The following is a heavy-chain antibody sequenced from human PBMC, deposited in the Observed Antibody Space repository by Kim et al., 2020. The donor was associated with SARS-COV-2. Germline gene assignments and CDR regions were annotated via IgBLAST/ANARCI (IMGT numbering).Heavy chain of an antibody. V-gene: IGHV1-69*04. CDR3: ARPAYRCSGGSCYPRRGDYYYYGMDV. Sequence: SVKVSCKASGGTFSSYAISWVRQAPGQGLEWMGRIIPILGIANYAQKFQGRVTITADKSTSTAYMELSSLRSEDTAVYYCARPAYRCSGGSCYPRRGDYYYYGMDVWGQGTTVTVSS. D-gene: IGHD2-15*01. J-gene: IGHJ6*02. CDR1: GGTFSSYA. CDR2: IIPILGIA.